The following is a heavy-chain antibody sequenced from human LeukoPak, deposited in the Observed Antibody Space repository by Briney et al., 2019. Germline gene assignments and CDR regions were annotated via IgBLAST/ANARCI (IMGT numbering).Heavy chain of an antibody. CDR2: IYSDGRT. Sequence: GGSLRLSCAASGFTVNNNYMSWVRQAPGKRLEWVSVIYSDGRTYYADSVKGRFTISRDNSKSTLYLQMNSLRAEDTAVYYCARVRWGGNPGFDHWGQGTLVTVSS. J-gene: IGHJ4*02. CDR1: GFTVNNNY. D-gene: IGHD4-23*01. CDR3: ARVRWGGNPGFDH. V-gene: IGHV3-53*01.